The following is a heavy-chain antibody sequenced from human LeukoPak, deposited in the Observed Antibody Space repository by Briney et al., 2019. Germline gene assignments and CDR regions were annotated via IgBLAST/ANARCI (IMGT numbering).Heavy chain of an antibody. Sequence: ASVKVSCKASGYTFTSYAISWVRQAPGQGLEWMGWISAYNGNTNYAQKLQGRVTMTTDTSTSTAYMELRSLRSDDTAVYYCARVDFYYDSSGYRYYFDYWGQGTLVTVSA. CDR1: GYTFTSYA. CDR2: ISAYNGNT. D-gene: IGHD3-22*01. CDR3: ARVDFYYDSSGYRYYFDY. J-gene: IGHJ4*02. V-gene: IGHV1-18*01.